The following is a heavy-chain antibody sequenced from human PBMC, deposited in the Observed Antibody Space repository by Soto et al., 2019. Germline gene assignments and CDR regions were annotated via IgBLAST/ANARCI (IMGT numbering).Heavy chain of an antibody. D-gene: IGHD7-27*01. Sequence: SETLSLTCTVSGGSISSYYWSWIRQPPGKGLEWIGYIYYSGSTNYNPSLKSRVTISVDTSKNQFSLKLSSVTAADTAVYYCARDLLGKVDYWGQGTLVTVSS. CDR3: ARDLLGKVDY. CDR1: GGSISSYY. CDR2: IYYSGST. J-gene: IGHJ4*02. V-gene: IGHV4-59*01.